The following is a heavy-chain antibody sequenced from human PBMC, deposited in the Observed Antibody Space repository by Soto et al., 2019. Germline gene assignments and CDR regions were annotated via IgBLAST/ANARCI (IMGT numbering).Heavy chain of an antibody. D-gene: IGHD2-2*01. V-gene: IGHV3-23*01. CDR3: TKVGDGSCSRTSCLFHFDY. CDR1: GFTFSTYA. CDR2: ISGSADST. J-gene: IGHJ4*02. Sequence: EVQLLESGGSLVQPGGSLRLSCAASGFTFSTYAMSWVRQARGKGLEWVSTISGSADSTFYADSVKGRFTISRDNSKNTLYLQMNSLRVEDTAVYYCTKVGDGSCSRTSCLFHFDYWGQGTLATVSS.